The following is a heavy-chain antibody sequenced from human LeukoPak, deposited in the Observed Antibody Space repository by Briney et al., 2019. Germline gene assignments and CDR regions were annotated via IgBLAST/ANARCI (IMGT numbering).Heavy chain of an antibody. CDR3: AKDTSAWWYHRAYMNV. CDR2: TSGSGDTT. CDR1: GFTFSNYA. V-gene: IGHV3-23*01. Sequence: GGSLRLSCAASGFTFSNYAMSWVRQAPGGDREWVSATSGSGDTTFHADSVKGRITTSRDNSKNTLSLQMSGLRVEDSAVYFCAKDTSAWWYHRAYMNVWGTGTTVTVSS. D-gene: IGHD2-15*01. J-gene: IGHJ6*03.